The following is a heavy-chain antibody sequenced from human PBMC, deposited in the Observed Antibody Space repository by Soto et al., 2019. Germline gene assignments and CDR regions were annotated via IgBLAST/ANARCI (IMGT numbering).Heavy chain of an antibody. D-gene: IGHD2-2*01. CDR1: GFTFSSYA. Sequence: GESLRLSWAASGFTFSSYAMHWVRQAPGKGLEWVAVISYDGSNKYYADSVKGRFTMSRDNSKNTLYLQMNSLRAEDTAVYYCARASGYCISTSCYGYYSYG. CDR2: ISYDGSNK. J-gene: IGHJ6*01. V-gene: IGHV3-30-3*01. CDR3: ARASGYCISTSCYGYYSYG.